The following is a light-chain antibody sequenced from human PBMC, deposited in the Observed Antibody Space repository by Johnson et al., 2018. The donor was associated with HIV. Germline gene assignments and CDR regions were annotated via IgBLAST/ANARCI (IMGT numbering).Light chain of an antibody. J-gene: IGLJ1*01. V-gene: IGLV1-51*02. CDR2: EKN. CDR1: SSNIGNNY. CDR3: GTWDSGLGAHYV. Sequence: QSVLTQPPSASAAPGQKVTISCSGSSSNIGNNYVSWYQQLPGTAPTLLIYEKNKPTSGIPDRFSASKSGTSATLAITGLQTGDEADYYCGTWDSGLGAHYVFGTGTKVTVI.